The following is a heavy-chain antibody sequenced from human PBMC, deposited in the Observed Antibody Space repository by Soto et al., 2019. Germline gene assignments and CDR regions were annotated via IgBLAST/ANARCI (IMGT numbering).Heavy chain of an antibody. CDR1: GFTFSSYA. D-gene: IGHD3-10*01. V-gene: IGHV3-23*01. J-gene: IGHJ5*02. CDR3: AKSAMVRGGGWFDP. Sequence: EVQLLESGGGLVQPGGSLRLSWSASGFTFSSYAMSWVRQAQGKGLEWVSDISGSGGITYYADSVKGRFTISRDNSKNTLYLQMNSLRAEDTAVYYCAKSAMVRGGGWFDPWGQGTRVNVSS. CDR2: ISGSGGIT.